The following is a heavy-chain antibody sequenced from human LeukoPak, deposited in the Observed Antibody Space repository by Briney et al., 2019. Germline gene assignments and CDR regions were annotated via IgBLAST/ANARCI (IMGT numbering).Heavy chain of an antibody. CDR3: TREKEDGDYVQFFDY. CDR1: GFTFSSYA. V-gene: IGHV3-30-3*01. CDR2: ISYDGSNK. D-gene: IGHD4-17*01. Sequence: GGSLRHSCAASGFTFSSYAMHWVRQAPGKGLEWVAVISYDGSNKYYADSVKGRFTISRDNSKNTLYLQMNSLRAEDTAVYYCTREKEDGDYVQFFDYWGQGTLVTVSS. J-gene: IGHJ4*02.